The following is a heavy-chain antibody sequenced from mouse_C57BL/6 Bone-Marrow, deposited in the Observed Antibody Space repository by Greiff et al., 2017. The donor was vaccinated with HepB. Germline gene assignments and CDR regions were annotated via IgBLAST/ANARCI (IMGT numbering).Heavy chain of an antibody. Sequence: EVQLVESGGGLVKPGGSLKLSCAASGFTFSSYAMSWVRQTPEKRLEWVATISDGGSYTYYPDNVKGRFTISRDNAKNNLYLQMSHLKSEDTAMYYCARGLTTVVFYYFDYWGQGTTLTVSS. CDR3: ARGLTTVVFYYFDY. D-gene: IGHD1-1*01. V-gene: IGHV5-4*01. J-gene: IGHJ2*01. CDR2: ISDGGSYT. CDR1: GFTFSSYA.